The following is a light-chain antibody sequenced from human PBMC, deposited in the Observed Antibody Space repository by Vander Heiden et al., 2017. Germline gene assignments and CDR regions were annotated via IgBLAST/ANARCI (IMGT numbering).Light chain of an antibody. CDR3: QQDDGSPYT. CDR2: GAS. V-gene: IGKV3-20*01. Sequence: EIVLTQSPGTLSLSPGERATLSCRASQSVSSSYLAWYQQKPGQAPRLLIYGASSRATGIPDRFSGSGSGTDFTLTISRLEPEDFAVYYCQQDDGSPYTFGQGTKLEIK. J-gene: IGKJ2*01. CDR1: QSVSSSY.